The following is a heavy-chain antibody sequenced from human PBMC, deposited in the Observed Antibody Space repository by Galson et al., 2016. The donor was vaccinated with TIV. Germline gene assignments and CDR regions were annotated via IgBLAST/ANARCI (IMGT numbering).Heavy chain of an antibody. CDR1: GFSISSNY. J-gene: IGHJ4*02. V-gene: IGHV3-53*05. Sequence: LRLSCAASGFSISSNYMNWVRQAPGKGLEWVSFIYGGGGTDYADSVRGRFTISRDDPKNTLYLQMNSLKSDDTAVYYCARDGLDTRGHHADYWGQGTLVAVSS. CDR3: ARDGLDTRGHHADY. CDR2: IYGGGGT. D-gene: IGHD3/OR15-3a*01.